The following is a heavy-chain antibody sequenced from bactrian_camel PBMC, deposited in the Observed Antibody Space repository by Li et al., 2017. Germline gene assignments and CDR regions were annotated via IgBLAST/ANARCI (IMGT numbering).Heavy chain of an antibody. CDR2: LTTDGGTT. Sequence: DVQLVESGGGLVQPGGTLRLSCAASGFTFSTYSMSWVRQGPGKGLEWVSTLTTDGGTTYYADSVKGRFTISRDNAKNTVSLRLNSLKTEDMAMYHCTKDYIDDVRRLGYHMDYWGKGTQVTVS. J-gene: IGHJ7*01. CDR1: GFTFSTYS. V-gene: IGHV3S40*01. D-gene: IGHD1*01.